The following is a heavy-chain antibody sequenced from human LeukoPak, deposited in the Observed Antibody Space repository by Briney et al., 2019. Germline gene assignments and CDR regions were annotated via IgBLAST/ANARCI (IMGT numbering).Heavy chain of an antibody. CDR2: ISWNSGSI. V-gene: IGHV3-9*01. Sequence: GGSLRLSCAASGFTFDDYAMHWVRQAPGKGLEWVSGISWNSGSIGYADSVKGRFTISRDNAKNSLYLQMNSLRAEDTAVYYCARVGSGYTNDAFDIWGQGTMVTVSS. J-gene: IGHJ3*02. CDR3: ARVGSGYTNDAFDI. D-gene: IGHD5-12*01. CDR1: GFTFDDYA.